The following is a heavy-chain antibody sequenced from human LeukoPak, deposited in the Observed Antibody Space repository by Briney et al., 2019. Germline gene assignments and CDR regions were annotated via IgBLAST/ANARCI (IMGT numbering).Heavy chain of an antibody. Sequence: NSSETLSLTCTVSGGSISGYYWSWIRQPPGKGLEWIGYIYTSGSTNYNPSPKSRVTISVDTSKNQFSLRLSSVTAADTAMYFCARAYSRSYSHFDDWGQGTLVTVSS. CDR2: IYTSGST. CDR1: GGSISGYY. D-gene: IGHD1-26*01. J-gene: IGHJ4*02. V-gene: IGHV4-4*09. CDR3: ARAYSRSYSHFDD.